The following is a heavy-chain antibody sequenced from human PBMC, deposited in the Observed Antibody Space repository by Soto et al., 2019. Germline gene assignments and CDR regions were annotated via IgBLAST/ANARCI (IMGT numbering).Heavy chain of an antibody. Sequence: PSETLSLTCAVYGGSFSGYYWSWIRQPPGKGLEWIGEINHSGSTNYNPSLKSRVTISVDTSKNQFSLKLSSVTAADTAVYYCARVRGWYHPDYWGQGTLVTVSS. CDR1: GGSFSGYY. J-gene: IGHJ4*02. CDR2: INHSGST. CDR3: ARVRGWYHPDY. D-gene: IGHD6-19*01. V-gene: IGHV4-34*01.